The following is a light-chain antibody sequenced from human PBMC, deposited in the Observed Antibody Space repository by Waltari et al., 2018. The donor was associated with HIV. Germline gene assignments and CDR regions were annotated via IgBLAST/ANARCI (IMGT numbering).Light chain of an antibody. CDR2: TNN. V-gene: IGLV1-44*01. CDR1: SSNIGNNP. Sequence: QSVMTQPPSASGTPGQSVTISCSGSSSNIGNNPVHWYQQLPGTAPKLLIYTNNQRPSGLPDRFSGARSVTSAVLAISGLQSEDEADYYCAAWDDSLGGVVFGGGTKLTVL. J-gene: IGLJ2*01. CDR3: AAWDDSLGGVV.